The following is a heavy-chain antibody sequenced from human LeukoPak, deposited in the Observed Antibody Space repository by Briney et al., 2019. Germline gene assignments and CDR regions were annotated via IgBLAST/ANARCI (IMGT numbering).Heavy chain of an antibody. CDR3: AQGSVDLNSGYPYFEY. CDR1: SDSLGSFY. V-gene: IGHV4-59*08. Sequence: SETLSLTCSVSSDSLGSFYWSWLRQPPGKGLEWIGHVSYSGDTNYNPSLKSRVTLSVDTSKNQFSLKLNSVTAADTAVYYCAQGSVDLNSGYPYFEYWGQGTLVSVSS. D-gene: IGHD3-9*01. J-gene: IGHJ4*02. CDR2: VSYSGDT.